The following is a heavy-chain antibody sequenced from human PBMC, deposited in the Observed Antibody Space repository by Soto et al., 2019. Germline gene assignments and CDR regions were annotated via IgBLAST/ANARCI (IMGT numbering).Heavy chain of an antibody. CDR2: IYYSGST. D-gene: IGHD3-3*01. J-gene: IGHJ3*02. CDR1: GGSISSGGYY. V-gene: IGHV4-31*03. Sequence: QVQLQESGPGLVKPSQTLSLTCTVSGGSISSGGYYWSWIRQHPGKGLEWIGYIYYSGSTYYNPSLQGRVNNSSRPSKDQFPLEVRLVAAADTAVEYCGGEFPVIWNGAFDNWGQGTMVTVSS. CDR3: GGEFPVIWNGAFDN.